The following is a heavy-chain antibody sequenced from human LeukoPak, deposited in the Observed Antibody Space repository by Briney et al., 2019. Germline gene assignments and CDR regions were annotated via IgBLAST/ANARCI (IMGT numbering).Heavy chain of an antibody. D-gene: IGHD5-12*01. CDR1: GFTFSSYW. V-gene: IGHV3-7*01. Sequence: GGSLRLSCAASGFTFSSYWMSWVRQAPGKGLEWVANIKQDGSEKYYVDSVKGRFTISRDNSKNTLYLQMNSLRAEDTAVYYCARNTPLYSGYEGGDYWGQGTLVTVSS. CDR2: IKQDGSEK. CDR3: ARNTPLYSGYEGGDY. J-gene: IGHJ4*02.